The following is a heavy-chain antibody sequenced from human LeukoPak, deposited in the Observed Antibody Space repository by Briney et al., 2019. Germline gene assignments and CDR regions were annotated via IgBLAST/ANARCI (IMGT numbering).Heavy chain of an antibody. V-gene: IGHV3-30*18. J-gene: IGHJ4*02. CDR2: ISYDGSNK. Sequence: LSLTCTVSGGSISSYYWSWIRRPPGKGLEWVAVISYDGSNKYYADSVKGRFTISRDNSKNTLYLQMNSLRAEDTAVYYCAKDRHPGFDYWGQGTLVTVSS. CDR1: GGSISSYY. CDR3: AKDRHPGFDY.